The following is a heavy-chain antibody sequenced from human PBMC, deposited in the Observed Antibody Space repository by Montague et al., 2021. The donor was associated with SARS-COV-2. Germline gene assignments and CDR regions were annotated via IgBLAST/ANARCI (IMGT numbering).Heavy chain of an antibody. J-gene: IGHJ4*02. CDR1: GGSFSGYY. CDR3: ASGITTAGK. V-gene: IGHV4-34*01. CDR2: INHSGST. Sequence: SETLSLTCAVHGGSFSGYYWSWIRQPPGKGLEWIGEINHSGSTNYNPSLKSRVSISVDTSKNQFSLKLTSVTAADTAVYFCASGITTAGKWGQGTLVTVSS. D-gene: IGHD1-1*01.